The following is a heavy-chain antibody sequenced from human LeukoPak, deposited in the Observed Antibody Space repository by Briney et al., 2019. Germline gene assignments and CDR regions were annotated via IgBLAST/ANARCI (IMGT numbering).Heavy chain of an antibody. J-gene: IGHJ4*02. CDR2: ISSSGNYI. D-gene: IGHD3-9*01. CDR1: GLTFSSFG. V-gene: IGHV3-21*01. Sequence: GGSLRLSCAASGLTFSSFGMNWVRQAPGKGLECVSYISSSGNYIYSADSVKGRFTISRDNAKNSLYLQMNSLRAEDTAVYYCARDIGAAPVLRYFDGPLEGYFDYWGQGTLVTVSS. CDR3: ARDIGAAPVLRYFDGPLEGYFDY.